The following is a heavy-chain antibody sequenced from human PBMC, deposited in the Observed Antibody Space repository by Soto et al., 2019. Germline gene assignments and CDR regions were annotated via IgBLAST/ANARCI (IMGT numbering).Heavy chain of an antibody. CDR2: IRSKANSYAT. D-gene: IGHD6-19*01. J-gene: IGHJ4*02. Sequence: PGGSLRLSCAASGFTFSGSAMHWVRQASGKGLEWVGRIRSKANSYATAYAASVKGRFTISRDDSKNTAYLQMNSLKTEDTAVYYCTSQTSLFAYSSGWYDHYCCQGTLVTLSS. CDR1: GFTFSGSA. CDR3: TSQTSLFAYSSGWYDHY. V-gene: IGHV3-73*01.